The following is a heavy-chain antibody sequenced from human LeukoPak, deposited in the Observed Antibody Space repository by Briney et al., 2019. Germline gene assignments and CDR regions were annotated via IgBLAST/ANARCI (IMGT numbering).Heavy chain of an antibody. D-gene: IGHD3-10*01. Sequence: GGSLRLSCAASGFTFSSYGMHWVRQAPGKGLEWVAFIRYDGSNKYYADSVKGRFTISRDNSKNTLYLQMNSLRAEDTAVYYCAKIIIRGVPPFTDYWGQGTLVTVSS. CDR3: AKIIIRGVPPFTDY. V-gene: IGHV3-30*02. CDR1: GFTFSSYG. CDR2: IRYDGSNK. J-gene: IGHJ4*02.